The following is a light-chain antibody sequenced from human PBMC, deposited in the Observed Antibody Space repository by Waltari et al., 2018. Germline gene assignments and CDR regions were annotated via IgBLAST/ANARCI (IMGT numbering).Light chain of an antibody. Sequence: QSVLPQPPSASGTPGQRVTIPCSGSSSNIGSNYVYWYQQLPGTTPKLLIYRNNQRPSGVPDRFSGSKAGTSTSLAISGLRSEDEADYYCAAWDDSLSAYVVFGGGTKLTVL. V-gene: IGLV1-47*01. J-gene: IGLJ2*01. CDR2: RNN. CDR1: SSNIGSNY. CDR3: AAWDDSLSAYVV.